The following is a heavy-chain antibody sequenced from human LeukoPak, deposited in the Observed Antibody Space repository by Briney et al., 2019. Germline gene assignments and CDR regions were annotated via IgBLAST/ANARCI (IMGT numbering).Heavy chain of an antibody. CDR3: ARLAPGMSFDY. CDR1: GGSISSSSYY. J-gene: IGHJ4*02. V-gene: IGHV4-39*07. CDR2: IYYSGST. Sequence: KPSETLSLTCTVSGGSISSSSYYWGWIRQPPGKGLEWIGSIYYSGSTYYNPSLKSRVTISVDTSKNQFSLKLSSVTAADTAVYYCARLAPGMSFDYWGQGTLVTVSS.